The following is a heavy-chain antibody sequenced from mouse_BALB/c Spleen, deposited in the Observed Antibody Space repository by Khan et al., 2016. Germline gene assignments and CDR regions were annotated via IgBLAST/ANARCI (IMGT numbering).Heavy chain of an antibody. CDR2: INPDSSTI. V-gene: IGHV4-1*02. CDR3: ARRGYGNSWYFDV. J-gene: IGHJ1*01. Sequence: EVQLQESGGGLVQPGGSLKLSCAASGFDFSRYWMSWVRQAPGKGLEWIGEINPDSSTINYTPSLKDKFIISRDNAKNTLYLQMSKVRSEDTALYSGARRGYGNSWYFDVWGAGTTVTVSS. D-gene: IGHD2-10*02. CDR1: GFDFSRYW.